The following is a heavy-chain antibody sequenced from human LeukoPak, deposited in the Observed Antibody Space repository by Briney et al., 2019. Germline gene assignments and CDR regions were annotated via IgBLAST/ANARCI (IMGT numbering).Heavy chain of an antibody. CDR2: IYTSGST. Sequence: SETLSLTCTVSGGSISSYYWSWIRQPAGKGLEWIARIYTSGSTNYNPSLKRRVTISVDKSKTQFTLKLSSVTAADTAGYYCARAHIYGSGSKEYYYYYMDVWGKGTTVTVSS. CDR3: ARAHIYGSGSKEYYYYYMDV. D-gene: IGHD3-10*01. CDR1: GGSISSYY. V-gene: IGHV4-4*07. J-gene: IGHJ6*03.